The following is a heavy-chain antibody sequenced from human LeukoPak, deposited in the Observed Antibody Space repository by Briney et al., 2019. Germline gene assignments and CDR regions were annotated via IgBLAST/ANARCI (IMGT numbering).Heavy chain of an antibody. CDR2: INPNSGDP. J-gene: IGHJ6*03. V-gene: IGHV1-2*06. Sequence: ASVKVSCKASGYTLTSYDINWVRQATGQGLEWMGRINPNSGDPNYPQKFQGRVTMTRDTSISTAYMEMSSLTSDDTAVYYCARSARHCNNGVCFTDYYIDLWGKGTTVIVSS. CDR1: GYTLTSYD. CDR3: ARSARHCNNGVCFTDYYIDL. D-gene: IGHD2-8*01.